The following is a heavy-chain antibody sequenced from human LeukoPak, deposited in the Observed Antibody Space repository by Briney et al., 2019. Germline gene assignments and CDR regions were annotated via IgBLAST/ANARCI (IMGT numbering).Heavy chain of an antibody. CDR2: IYTSGST. J-gene: IGHJ6*02. D-gene: IGHD2-8*02. Sequence: SETLSLTCTVSGGSISSYYWRWIRQPAGKGLEWIGRIYTSGSTNYNPSLKSRVTMSVDTSKNQFSLKLSSVTAADTAGYYCGAATRYWGPLDVCGQGTTVTVSS. CDR3: GAATRYWGPLDV. CDR1: GGSISSYY. V-gene: IGHV4-4*07.